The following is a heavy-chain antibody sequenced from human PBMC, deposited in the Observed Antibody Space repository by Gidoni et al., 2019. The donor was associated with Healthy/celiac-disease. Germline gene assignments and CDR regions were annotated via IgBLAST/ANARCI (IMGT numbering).Heavy chain of an antibody. V-gene: IGHV3-33*01. CDR1: GFTFSSYG. Sequence: QVQLVESGGGVVQPGRSLRLSCAASGFTFSSYGMHWVRQAPGKGLGWVAVIWYDGSNKYYADSVKGRFTISRDNSKNTLYLQMNSLRAEDTAVYYCARDRGWLQFGSEPWGQGTLVTVSS. D-gene: IGHD5-12*01. CDR2: IWYDGSNK. J-gene: IGHJ4*02. CDR3: ARDRGWLQFGSEP.